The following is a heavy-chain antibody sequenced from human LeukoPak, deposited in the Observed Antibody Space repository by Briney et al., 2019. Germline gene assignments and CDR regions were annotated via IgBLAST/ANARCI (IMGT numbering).Heavy chain of an antibody. CDR3: VRDRYSSGWYGMDV. J-gene: IGHJ6*02. V-gene: IGHV3-23*01. D-gene: IGHD6-19*01. Sequence: GGSLRLSCAASGFTFSSYAMSWARQAPGKGLEWVSGISGGGGSTYYADSVRGRFTISRDNSKNTLYLQMSSLRAEDTAVYYCVRDRYSSGWYGMDVWGQGTTVTVSS. CDR2: ISGGGGST. CDR1: GFTFSSYA.